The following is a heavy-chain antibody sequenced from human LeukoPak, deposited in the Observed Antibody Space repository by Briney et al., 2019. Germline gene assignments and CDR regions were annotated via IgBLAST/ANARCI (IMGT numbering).Heavy chain of an antibody. Sequence: GGSLRLSCAASGFPVSSNYMTWVRQAPQKGLEWVSSISSSSSYIYYADSVKGRFTISRDNAKNSLYLQMNSLRAEDTAVYYCARDSASSGWGNYFDYWGQGTLVTVSS. J-gene: IGHJ4*02. V-gene: IGHV3-21*01. CDR1: GFPVSSNY. CDR3: ARDSASSGWGNYFDY. CDR2: ISSSSSYI. D-gene: IGHD6-19*01.